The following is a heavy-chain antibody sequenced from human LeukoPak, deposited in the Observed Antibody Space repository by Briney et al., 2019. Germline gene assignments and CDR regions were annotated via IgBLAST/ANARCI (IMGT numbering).Heavy chain of an antibody. V-gene: IGHV1-8*01. CDR1: GYTFTTHD. CDR3: VRTPPNWGFDY. J-gene: IGHJ4*02. Sequence: ASVKVSCTASGYTFTTHDINWVRQATGQGLEWLGWMSPNSGDTGYAQKFQGRVTMTSDSSISTAYMELSSLRSEDTAIYYCVRTPPNWGFDYWGQGTLVTVSS. D-gene: IGHD7-27*01. CDR2: MSPNSGDT.